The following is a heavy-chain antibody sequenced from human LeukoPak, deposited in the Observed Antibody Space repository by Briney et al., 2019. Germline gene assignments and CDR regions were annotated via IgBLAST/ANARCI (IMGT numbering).Heavy chain of an antibody. Sequence: PGGSLRLSCAASGFTFSSYGMYWVRQAPGKGVEGVSVISYDGSNKYYADSVKGRFTISRDNSKNTLYLQMNSVRAEDTAVYYCAKDYNRAYYYGSGFDYWGQGTLVTVSS. CDR3: AKDYNRAYYYGSGFDY. CDR2: ISYDGSNK. D-gene: IGHD3-10*01. J-gene: IGHJ4*02. V-gene: IGHV3-30*18. CDR1: GFTFSSYG.